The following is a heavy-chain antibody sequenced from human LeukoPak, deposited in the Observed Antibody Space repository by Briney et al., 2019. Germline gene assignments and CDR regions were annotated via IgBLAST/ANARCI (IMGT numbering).Heavy chain of an antibody. CDR1: GFAFGSEA. CDR3: TREVSGWRGGAFDL. Sequence: GGSLRLSCGVSGFAFGSEAMNWVRQAPGKGLEWVSYISGSSSSIFYADSVKGRFTISRDNAKNSLYLQMNSLGVDDTAVYYCTREVSGWRGGAFDLWGQGTMVTVSS. D-gene: IGHD6-19*01. V-gene: IGHV3-48*04. J-gene: IGHJ3*01. CDR2: ISGSSSSI.